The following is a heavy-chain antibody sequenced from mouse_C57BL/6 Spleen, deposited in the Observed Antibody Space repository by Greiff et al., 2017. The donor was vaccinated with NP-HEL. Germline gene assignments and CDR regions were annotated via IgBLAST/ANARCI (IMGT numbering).Heavy chain of an antibody. D-gene: IGHD1-1*01. Sequence: EVKLMESGPGLVKPSQSLSLTCSVTGYSITSGYYWNWIRQFPGNKLEWMGYISYDGSNNYNPSLKNRISITRDTSKNQFFLKLNSVTTEDTATYYCAREGRAIYYYGSSPGWFAYWGQGTLVTVSA. J-gene: IGHJ3*01. CDR3: AREGRAIYYYGSSPGWFAY. V-gene: IGHV3-6*01. CDR2: ISYDGSN. CDR1: GYSITSGYY.